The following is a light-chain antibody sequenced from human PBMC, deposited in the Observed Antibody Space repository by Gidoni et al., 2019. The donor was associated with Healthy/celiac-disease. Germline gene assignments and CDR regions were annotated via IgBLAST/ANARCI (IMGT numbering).Light chain of an antibody. CDR1: QSVSSSY. V-gene: IGKV3D-20*01. J-gene: IGKJ4*01. Sequence: EIVFTQSPATLSLSPGERATPPFGASQSVSSSYLAWSQQKPGLAPRPLIYDASSRATGIPDRFSGSGSGTDFTLTISRLEPEDFAVFYCQQYSSSPRLTFGGGTKVEIK. CDR3: QQYSSSPRLT. CDR2: DAS.